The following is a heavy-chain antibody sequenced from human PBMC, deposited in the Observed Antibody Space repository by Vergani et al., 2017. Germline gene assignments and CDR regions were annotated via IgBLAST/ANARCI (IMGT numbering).Heavy chain of an antibody. J-gene: IGHJ6*03. V-gene: IGHV1-18*04. CDR2: ISAYNGNT. D-gene: IGHD6-19*01. CDR3: ARASSGWYYYYYYMDV. CDR1: GYTFTSYG. Sequence: QVQLVQSGAEVKKPGASVKVSCKASGYTFTSYGISWVRQAPGQGLEWMGWISAYNGNTNYAQKLQGRVTMTTDTSTSTANMELRSLRSDDTAVYYCARASSGWYYYYYYMDVWGEGTTVTVSS.